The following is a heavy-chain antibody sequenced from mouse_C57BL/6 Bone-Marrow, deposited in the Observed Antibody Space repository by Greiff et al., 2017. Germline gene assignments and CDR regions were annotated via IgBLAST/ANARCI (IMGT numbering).Heavy chain of an antibody. D-gene: IGHD3-3*01. V-gene: IGHV1-7*01. CDR2: INPSSGYT. CDR1: GYTFTSYW. Sequence: QVQLQQSGAELAKPGASVKLSCKASGYTFTSYWMHWVKQRPGQGLEWIGYINPSSGYTKYNQKFKDKATLTADKSSNTAYMQLSSLTYEDSAVYYCARGGWYYFDYWGQGTTLTVSS. J-gene: IGHJ2*01. CDR3: ARGGWYYFDY.